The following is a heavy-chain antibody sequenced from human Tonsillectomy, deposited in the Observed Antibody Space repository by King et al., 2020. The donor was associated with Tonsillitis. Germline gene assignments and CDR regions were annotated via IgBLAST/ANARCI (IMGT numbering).Heavy chain of an antibody. V-gene: IGHV4-39*01. CDR1: GGSFSSGDYN. D-gene: IGHD1-26*01. CDR3: SRHAMVAATHFHY. J-gene: IGHJ4*02. Sequence: QLQESGPGVVKPSETLSLTCTVSGGSFSSGDYNWGWIRQPQGKGREWIGTNSFDATTYYNPSLKSRVTTAVDKPNNRLYLKWSSATAADTAISYCSRHAMVAATHFHYWGQGTLVTLSS. CDR2: NSFDATT.